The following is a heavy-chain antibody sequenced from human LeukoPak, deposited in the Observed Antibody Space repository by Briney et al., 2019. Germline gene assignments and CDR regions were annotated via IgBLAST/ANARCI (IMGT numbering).Heavy chain of an antibody. CDR3: ARGIVGATRDY. J-gene: IGHJ4*02. V-gene: IGHV3-7*01. CDR2: IKQDGSEK. D-gene: IGHD1-26*01. CDR1: GFTFSSYA. Sequence: GGSLRLSCAASGFTFSSYAMSWVRQAPGKGLEWVANIKQDGSEKYYVDSVKGRFTISRDNAKNSLYLQMNSLRAEDTAVYYCARGIVGATRDYWGQGTLVTVSS.